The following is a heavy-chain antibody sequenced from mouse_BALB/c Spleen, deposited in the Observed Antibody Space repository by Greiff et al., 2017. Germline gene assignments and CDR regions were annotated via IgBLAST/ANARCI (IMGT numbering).Heavy chain of an antibody. D-gene: IGHD2-3*01. V-gene: IGHV1-14*01. CDR2: INPYNDGT. J-gene: IGHJ3*01. CDR1: GYTFTSYV. CDR3: AREGDGYSFAY. Sequence: EVQLVESGPELVKPGASVKMSCKASGYTFTSYVMHWVKQKPGQGLEWIGYINPYNDGTKYNEKFKGKATLTSDKSSSTAYMELSSLTSEDSAVYYCAREGDGYSFAYWGQGTLVTVSA.